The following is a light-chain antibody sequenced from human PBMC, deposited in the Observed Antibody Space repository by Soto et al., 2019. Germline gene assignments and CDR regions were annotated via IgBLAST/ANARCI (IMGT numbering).Light chain of an antibody. CDR1: SIDVGSYNL. J-gene: IGLJ1*01. CDR3: CSYAGSSSSRV. V-gene: IGLV2-23*01. Sequence: SVLTQPASVSGSLGQSITISCTGTSIDVGSYNLVSWYQQHPGKAPKLIIYEGNERPSGVSDRFSGSKSGNTASLTISWLQAEDEADYYCCSYAGSSSSRVFXTGTKVTVL. CDR2: EGN.